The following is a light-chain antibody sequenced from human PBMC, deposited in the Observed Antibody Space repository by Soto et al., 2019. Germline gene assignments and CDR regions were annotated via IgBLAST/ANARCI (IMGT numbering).Light chain of an antibody. CDR2: GAS. CDR3: QQYNGYGR. CDR1: QSLSSNH. V-gene: IGKV3-20*01. Sequence: EIVLTQSPGTLSLSPGERATLSCRASQSLSSNHLAWYQQKPGQAPRLLIYGASSRATGIPDRFSGSGSGTEFTLTISSLDPDDFATYYCQQYNGYGRFGQGTKVEIK. J-gene: IGKJ1*01.